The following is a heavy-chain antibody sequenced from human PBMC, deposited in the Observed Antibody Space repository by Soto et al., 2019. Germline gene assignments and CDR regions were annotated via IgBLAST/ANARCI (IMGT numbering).Heavy chain of an antibody. CDR3: ARNGRGDY. Sequence: EVQLVESGGGLVQPGGSLRLSCVACGFTFSNHWMSWVRQAPGRGPEWVANLKQDGGEKYYADSVKGRFTISRDNAKNSLYLQMNTLRDDDTAVYYCARNGRGDYWGQGTLVTVSS. V-gene: IGHV3-7*01. D-gene: IGHD2-8*01. J-gene: IGHJ4*02. CDR2: LKQDGGEK. CDR1: GFTFSNHW.